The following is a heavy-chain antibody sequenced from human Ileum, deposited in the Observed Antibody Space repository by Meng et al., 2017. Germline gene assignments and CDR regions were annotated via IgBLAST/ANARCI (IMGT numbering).Heavy chain of an antibody. D-gene: IGHD6-13*01. CDR2: INPYSGDT. Sequence: QGQLVQSGAEVKKPGASVKVSCKSSGYTFTGYYLFWVRQAPGQGLEWMGWINPYSGDTKYAQKFQGRVTMTRDTSTSTAYMELSGLRSDDTAVYYCARELQQQLSGRWFDPWGQGTLVTVSS. CDR3: ARELQQQLSGRWFDP. V-gene: IGHV1-2*02. CDR1: GYTFTGYY. J-gene: IGHJ5*02.